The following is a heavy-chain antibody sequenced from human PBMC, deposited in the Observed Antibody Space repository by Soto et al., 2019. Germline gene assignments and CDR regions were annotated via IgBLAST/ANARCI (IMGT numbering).Heavy chain of an antibody. CDR2: MNPNSGNT. Sequence: ASVKVSCKASGYTFTSYDINWVRQATGQGLEWMGWMNPNSGNTGYAQKFQGRVTMTRNTSISTAYMELSSLRSDDTAVYYCARVRVLLGFGGLLNYFWGQGSLVIGSS. CDR3: ARVRVLLGFGGLLNYF. V-gene: IGHV1-8*01. D-gene: IGHD3-10*01. J-gene: IGHJ4*02. CDR1: GYTFTSYD.